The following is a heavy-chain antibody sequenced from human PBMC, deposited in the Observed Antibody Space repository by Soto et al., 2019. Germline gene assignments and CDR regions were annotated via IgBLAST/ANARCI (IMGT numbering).Heavy chain of an antibody. Sequence: PGGSLRLSCAASGFTFSSYEMNWVRQAPGKGLEWVSYISSSGSTIYYADSVKGRFTISRDNAKNSLYLQMNSLRAEDTAVYYCAREKITMVRGVIITGPDAFDIRGQGTMVTVSS. CDR3: AREKITMVRGVIITGPDAFDI. J-gene: IGHJ3*02. CDR1: GFTFSSYE. D-gene: IGHD3-10*01. V-gene: IGHV3-48*03. CDR2: ISSSGSTI.